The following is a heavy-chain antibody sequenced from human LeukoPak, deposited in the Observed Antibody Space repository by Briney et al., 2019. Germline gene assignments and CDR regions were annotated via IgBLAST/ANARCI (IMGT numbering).Heavy chain of an antibody. D-gene: IGHD3-16*01. CDR2: IYYSGNT. J-gene: IGHJ4*02. V-gene: IGHV4-59*01. Sequence: SETLSLTCTVSGGSISSFYWSWIRQPPGKGLEWIGYIYYSGNTKYNPSLKSRVTILVDTSKNQFSLKLSSVTAADTAVYYCARDQRLGTFDYRGQGTLVTVSS. CDR3: ARDQRLGTFDY. CDR1: GGSISSFY.